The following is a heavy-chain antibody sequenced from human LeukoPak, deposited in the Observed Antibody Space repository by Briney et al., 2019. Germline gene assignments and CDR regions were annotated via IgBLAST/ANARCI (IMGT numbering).Heavy chain of an antibody. V-gene: IGHV4-39*07. J-gene: IGHJ4*02. CDR1: GGSISSSSYY. CDR2: IYHSGST. Sequence: SETLSLTCTVSGGSISSSSYYWGWIRQPPGKGLEWIGSIYHSGSTYYNPSLKSRVTMSVDTSKNQFSLKLSSVTAADTAVYYCARDQVADYFDYWGQGTLVTVSS. CDR3: ARDQVADYFDY. D-gene: IGHD2-15*01.